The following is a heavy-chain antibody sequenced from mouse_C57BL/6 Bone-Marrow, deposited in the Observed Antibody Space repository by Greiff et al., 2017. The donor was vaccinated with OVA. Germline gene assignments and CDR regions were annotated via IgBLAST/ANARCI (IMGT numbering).Heavy chain of an antibody. CDR3: ARTNYYDYVWYFDV. D-gene: IGHD2-4*01. CDR2: IDPSDSYT. V-gene: IGHV1-59*01. CDR1: GYTFTSYW. Sequence: QVQLKQPGAELVRPGTSVKLSCKASGYTFTSYWMHWVKQRPGQGLEWIGVIDPSDSYTNYNQKFKGKATLTVDTSSSTAYMQLSSLTSEDSAVYYCARTNYYDYVWYFDVWGTGTTVTVSS. J-gene: IGHJ1*03.